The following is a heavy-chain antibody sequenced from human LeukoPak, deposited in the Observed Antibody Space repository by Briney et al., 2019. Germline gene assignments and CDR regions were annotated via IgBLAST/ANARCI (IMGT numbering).Heavy chain of an antibody. J-gene: IGHJ4*02. CDR3: ARSRITGTDFDY. V-gene: IGHV1-69*05. CDR2: IIPIFGTA. D-gene: IGHD1-20*01. Sequence: SVKVSCKASGGTFSSYAISWVRQAPGQGLEWMGGIIPIFGTANYAQKFQGRVTITTDESTSTAYMGLSSLRSEDTAVYYCARSRITGTDFDYWGQGTLVTVSS. CDR1: GGTFSSYA.